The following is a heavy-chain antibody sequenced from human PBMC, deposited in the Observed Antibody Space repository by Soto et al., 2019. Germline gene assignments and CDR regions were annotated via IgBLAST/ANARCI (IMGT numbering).Heavy chain of an antibody. V-gene: IGHV4-34*01. Sequence: SETLSLTCAVSGGSFSGYYWSWIRQPPGKGLEWIGEINQTGSTNYNPSLKSRVTISIDTSKNQFSLKLSSVTAADTAVYFCARGKLEYDYIWGTYRPFMDVWGKGTTVTVSS. D-gene: IGHD3-16*02. CDR2: INQTGST. CDR3: ARGKLEYDYIWGTYRPFMDV. J-gene: IGHJ6*03. CDR1: GGSFSGYY.